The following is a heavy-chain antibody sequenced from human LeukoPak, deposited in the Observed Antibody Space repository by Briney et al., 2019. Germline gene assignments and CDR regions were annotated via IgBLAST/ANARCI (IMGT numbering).Heavy chain of an antibody. D-gene: IGHD5-18*01. Sequence: SETLSLTCAVYGGSFSGYYWSWIRQPPGKGLEWIGEINHSGSTNYNPSLKSRVTISVDTSKNQFSLKLSSVTAADTAVYYCARGPLWARGIQLWTKWDYWGQGTLVTVSS. V-gene: IGHV4-34*01. CDR3: ARGPLWARGIQLWTKWDY. J-gene: IGHJ4*02. CDR1: GGSFSGYY. CDR2: INHSGST.